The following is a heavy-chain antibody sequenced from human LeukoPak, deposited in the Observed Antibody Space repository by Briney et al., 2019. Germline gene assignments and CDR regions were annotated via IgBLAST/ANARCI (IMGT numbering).Heavy chain of an antibody. CDR1: GFTFSSYS. CDR3: AREPDTIEVADNWFDP. V-gene: IGHV4-39*07. D-gene: IGHD6-19*01. Sequence: PGGSLRLSCAASGFTFSSYSMHWVRQPPGKGLEWIGSIHYTGTTDYNPSLKSRVTISVDTSTNQFSLKLSSVTAADTAVYYCAREPDTIEVADNWFDPWGQGTLVTVSS. CDR2: IHYTGTT. J-gene: IGHJ5*02.